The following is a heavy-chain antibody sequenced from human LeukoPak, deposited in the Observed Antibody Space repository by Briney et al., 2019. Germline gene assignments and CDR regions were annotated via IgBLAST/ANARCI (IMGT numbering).Heavy chain of an antibody. CDR1: GGSISSYY. CDR2: IYYSGST. CDR3: ARLPTVRDWENY. Sequence: SETLSLTCTVSGGSISSYYWGWIRQPPGKGLEWIGSIYYSGSTYYNPSLKSRVTISVDTSKNQFSLKLSSVTAADTAVYYCARLPTVRDWENYWGQGTLVTVSS. D-gene: IGHD4-17*01. J-gene: IGHJ4*02. V-gene: IGHV4-39*01.